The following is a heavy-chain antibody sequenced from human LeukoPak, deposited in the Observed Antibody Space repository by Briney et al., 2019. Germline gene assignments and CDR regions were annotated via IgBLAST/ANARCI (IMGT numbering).Heavy chain of an antibody. CDR1: GGSISSGGYY. J-gene: IGHJ5*02. V-gene: IGHV4-31*03. CDR3: AREDCSGGSCYSSP. CDR2: IYYSGST. Sequence: SQTLSLTCTVSGGSISSGGYYWSWIRQHPGKGLEWIGYIYYSGSTYYNPSLKSRVTISVDTSKNQFSLKLSSVTAADTAVYYCAREDCSGGSCYSSPRGQGTLVTVSS. D-gene: IGHD2-15*01.